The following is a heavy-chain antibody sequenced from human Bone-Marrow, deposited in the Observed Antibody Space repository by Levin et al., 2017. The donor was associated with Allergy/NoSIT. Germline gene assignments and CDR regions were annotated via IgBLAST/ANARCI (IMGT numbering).Heavy chain of an antibody. CDR3: AKASRKYCSGGTCSTTIDY. D-gene: IGHD2-15*01. CDR1: GFTFYNYA. CDR2: ISGSTNNT. Sequence: ETLSLTCAASGFTFYNYAMTWVRQAPGKGLEWVSGISGSTNNTYYADSVKGRFTISRDNPKNTLYLQMNSLRVDDTAVYYCAKASRKYCSGGTCSTTIDYWGQGTVVTVSS. J-gene: IGHJ4*02. V-gene: IGHV3-23*01.